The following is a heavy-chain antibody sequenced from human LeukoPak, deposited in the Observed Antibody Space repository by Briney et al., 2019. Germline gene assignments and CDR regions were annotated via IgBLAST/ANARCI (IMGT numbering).Heavy chain of an antibody. Sequence: TGGSLRLSCAASGFTVSSNCMSWVRQAPGKGLEWVSVIYSGGSTYYADSVKGRFTISRDNSKNTLYLQMNSLRAEDTAVYYCARVSPRWWLRLYVVDYFDYWGQGTLVTVSS. CDR2: IYSGGST. V-gene: IGHV3-53*01. J-gene: IGHJ4*02. CDR1: GFTVSSNC. CDR3: ARVSPRWWLRLYVVDYFDY. D-gene: IGHD5-12*01.